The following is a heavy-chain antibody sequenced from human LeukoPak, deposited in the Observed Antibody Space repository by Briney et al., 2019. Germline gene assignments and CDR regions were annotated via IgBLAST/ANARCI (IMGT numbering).Heavy chain of an antibody. CDR2: VFHSGST. D-gene: IGHD5-12*01. J-gene: IGHJ4*02. CDR1: GDSISTNEW. Sequence: SETLSLTCSVSGDSISTNEWWSWVRQPPGKGLEWIGEVFHSGSTNYNPSLKSRVTISVDTSKNQFSLKLSSVTAADTAVCYCARSLKWLRRGFNYWGQGTLVTVSS. CDR3: ARSLKWLRRGFNY. V-gene: IGHV4-4*02.